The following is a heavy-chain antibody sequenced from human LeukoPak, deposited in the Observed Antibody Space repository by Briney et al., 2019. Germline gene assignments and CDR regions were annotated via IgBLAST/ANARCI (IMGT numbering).Heavy chain of an antibody. CDR2: ISYDGSNK. Sequence: PGRSLRLSCAASGFTFSSYAMHRVRQAPGKGLEWVAVISYDGSNKYYADSVKGRFTISRDNSKNTLYLQMNSLRAEDTAVYYCESDQGGRPGANYYFGMDGWGQGTTVTVSS. V-gene: IGHV3-30-3*01. J-gene: IGHJ6*02. CDR1: GFTFSSYA. CDR3: ESDQGGRPGANYYFGMDG. D-gene: IGHD7-27*01.